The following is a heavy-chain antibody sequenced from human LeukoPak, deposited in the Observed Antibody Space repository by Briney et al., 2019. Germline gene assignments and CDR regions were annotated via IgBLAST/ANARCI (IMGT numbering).Heavy chain of an antibody. CDR1: GFTFSSYS. CDR3: ARGAYSSSPEVFDY. Sequence: GSLRLSCAASGFTFSSYSMNWVRQAPGKGLEWVSSISSSSYIYYADSVKGRFTISRDNAKNSLYLQMNSLRAEDTAVYYCARGAYSSSPEVFDYWGQGTLVTVSS. D-gene: IGHD6-6*01. J-gene: IGHJ4*02. V-gene: IGHV3-21*01. CDR2: ISSSSYI.